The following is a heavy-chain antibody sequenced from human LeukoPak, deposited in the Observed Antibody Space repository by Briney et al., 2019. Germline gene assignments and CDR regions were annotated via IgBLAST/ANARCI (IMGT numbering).Heavy chain of an antibody. D-gene: IGHD1-14*01. V-gene: IGHV3-30*03. CDR1: GVTFSSYG. CDR2: ISHDGSNK. J-gene: IGHJ4*02. CDR3: ARDRYGAIRYNRFDY. Sequence: PGGALRLSCAASGVTFSSYGMHWVRQAPGKGRGWGAVISHDGSNKDYPGSVKGRFTISRDNPKNTLYLQMNSLRAEDTAVYYCARDRYGAIRYNRFDYWGQGPLVTVPS.